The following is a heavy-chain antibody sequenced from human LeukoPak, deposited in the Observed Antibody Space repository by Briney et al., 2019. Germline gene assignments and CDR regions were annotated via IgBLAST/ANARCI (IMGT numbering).Heavy chain of an antibody. Sequence: GESLKISCKGSGYSFTSYWIGWVRQMPGKGLEWMGIIYPGASDTRSSPSLQGQVTISADKSISTGYLQWSSLKATDTAVYYCARRHYYGSGSYPHFDYWGQGTLVTVSS. J-gene: IGHJ4*02. D-gene: IGHD3-10*01. CDR3: ARRHYYGSGSYPHFDY. CDR2: IYPGASDT. CDR1: GYSFTSYW. V-gene: IGHV5-51*01.